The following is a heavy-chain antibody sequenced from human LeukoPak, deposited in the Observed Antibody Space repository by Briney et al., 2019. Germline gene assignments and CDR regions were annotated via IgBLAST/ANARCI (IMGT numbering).Heavy chain of an antibody. CDR2: IYYSGST. Sequence: SETLSLTCTVSGGSISSYYWSWIRQPPGKGLERIGYIYYSGSTYYNPSLKSRVTISVDTSKNQFSLKLSSVTAADTAVYYCARKGSGSYTPPTFDYWGQGTLVTVSS. CDR1: GGSISSYY. J-gene: IGHJ4*02. D-gene: IGHD3-10*01. V-gene: IGHV4-59*08. CDR3: ARKGSGSYTPPTFDY.